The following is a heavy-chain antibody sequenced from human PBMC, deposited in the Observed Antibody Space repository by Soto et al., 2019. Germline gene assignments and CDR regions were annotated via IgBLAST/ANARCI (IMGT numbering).Heavy chain of an antibody. CDR3: AKLSRYFETWFDP. V-gene: IGHV3-7*03. J-gene: IGHJ5*02. Sequence: PGGSLRPSCPASGFPYNDCSMSWVSHAPGKGLEGAGNINEGGSEKYYLDSVKGRFTISRDNAKNSLYLQMNSLRVEDTAVYYCAKLSRYFETWFDPWGQGTLVTVSS. CDR1: GFPYNDCS. D-gene: IGHD3-9*01. CDR2: INEGGSEK.